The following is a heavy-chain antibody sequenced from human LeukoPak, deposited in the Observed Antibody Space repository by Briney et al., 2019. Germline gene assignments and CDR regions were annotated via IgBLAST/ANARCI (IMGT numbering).Heavy chain of an antibody. J-gene: IGHJ4*02. Sequence: GGSLRLSCAASGFTFSSYGMHWVRQAQGKGLEWVAFIRYDGSNKYYADSVKGRLTISRDNSKNTLYLQMNSLRAEDTAVYYCAKDGVLRFLEWSLRGYYFDYWGQGTLVTVSS. CDR3: AKDGVLRFLEWSLRGYYFDY. D-gene: IGHD3-3*01. CDR1: GFTFSSYG. V-gene: IGHV3-30*02. CDR2: IRYDGSNK.